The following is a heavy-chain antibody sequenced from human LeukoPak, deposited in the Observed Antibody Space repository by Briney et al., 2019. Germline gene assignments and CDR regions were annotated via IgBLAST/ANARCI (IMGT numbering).Heavy chain of an antibody. V-gene: IGHV3-7*01. CDR3: VKSMDV. CDR2: IKQDGSEK. Sequence: PGGSLRLSCAASGFTFSNSWMPWVRQAPGKGLEWVANIKQDGSEKYYVDSVKGRFTISRDNARSSLSRQMNSLRPEDTAVYYCVKSMDVWGQGTTVTVSS. J-gene: IGHJ6*02. CDR1: GFTFSNSW.